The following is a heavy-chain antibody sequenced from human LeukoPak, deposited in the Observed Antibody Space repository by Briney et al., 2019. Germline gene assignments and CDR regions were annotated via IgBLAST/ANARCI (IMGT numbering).Heavy chain of an antibody. CDR3: ARDYYDSSGYYAIDY. J-gene: IGHJ4*02. Sequence: GASVKVSCKASGYTFTGYYMHWVRQAPGQGLEWMGWINPNSGGTNYAQKFQGRVTMTRDTSISTAYMELSRLRSDDTAVYYCARDYYDSSGYYAIDYWGQRTLVTVSS. CDR2: INPNSGGT. V-gene: IGHV1-2*02. CDR1: GYTFTGYY. D-gene: IGHD3-22*01.